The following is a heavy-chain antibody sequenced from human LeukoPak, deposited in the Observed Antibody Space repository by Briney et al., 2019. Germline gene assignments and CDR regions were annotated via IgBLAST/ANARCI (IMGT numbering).Heavy chain of an antibody. J-gene: IGHJ6*03. CDR2: INSDGRST. Sequence: GGSLRLSCAASGFTFSSYWMHWVRQAPGKGLVWVSRINSDGRSTSYADSVKGRFTISRDNAKNTLYLQMNSLRAEDTAVYYCARDRVVVPAAIGIDYYYMDVWGKGTTVTVSS. CDR3: ARDRVVVPAAIGIDYYYMDV. V-gene: IGHV3-74*01. D-gene: IGHD2-2*01. CDR1: GFTFSSYW.